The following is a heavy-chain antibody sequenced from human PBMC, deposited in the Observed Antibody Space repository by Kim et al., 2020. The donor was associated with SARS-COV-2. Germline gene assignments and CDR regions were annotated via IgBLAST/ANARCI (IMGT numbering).Heavy chain of an antibody. Sequence: GGSLRLSCAASGFTFSSYSMNWVRQAPGKGLEWVSSISSSSSYIYYADSVKGRFTISRDNAKNSLYLQMNSLRAEDTAVYYCARDSGEQQDFDYWGQGTLVTVSS. J-gene: IGHJ4*02. D-gene: IGHD6-13*01. CDR1: GFTFSSYS. V-gene: IGHV3-21*01. CDR3: ARDSGEQQDFDY. CDR2: ISSSSSYI.